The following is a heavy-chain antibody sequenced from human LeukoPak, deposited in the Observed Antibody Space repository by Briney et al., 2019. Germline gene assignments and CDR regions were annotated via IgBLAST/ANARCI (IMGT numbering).Heavy chain of an antibody. CDR1: GFTVSDNY. CDR3: ARDAPQVPAAGVLAS. D-gene: IGHD6-13*01. Sequence: GGSLRLSCAASGFTVSDNYMSWVRQAPGKGLEWVSVMYGGGDTYYANSVKGRFTFSRDISKNTLFLQMNGLTTEDTAMYYCARDAPQVPAAGVLASWGQGTLVTVSS. CDR2: MYGGGDT. V-gene: IGHV3-53*01. J-gene: IGHJ5*02.